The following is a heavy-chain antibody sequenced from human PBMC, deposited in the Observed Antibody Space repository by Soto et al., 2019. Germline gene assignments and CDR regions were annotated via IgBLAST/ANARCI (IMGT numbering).Heavy chain of an antibody. CDR3: ARDRLHSGYDGDY. J-gene: IGHJ4*02. Sequence: QVQLVQSGAEVKKPRASVKVSCKASGYTFSNYAISWVRQAPGQGLEWMGWISTDDGYTNYARDRVTMTKDSSTNTAYMELRSLRSDDTAIYYCARDRLHSGYDGDYWGQGTLVTVSS. CDR2: ISTDDGYT. D-gene: IGHD5-12*01. V-gene: IGHV1-18*01. CDR1: GYTFSNYA.